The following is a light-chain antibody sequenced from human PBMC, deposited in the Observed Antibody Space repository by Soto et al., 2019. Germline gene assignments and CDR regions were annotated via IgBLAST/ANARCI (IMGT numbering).Light chain of an antibody. J-gene: IGLJ2*01. CDR3: CSYGGGDTPLL. CDR2: DVT. CDR1: SSDVGGYNY. V-gene: IGLV2-11*01. Sequence: QSALTQPRSVSGSPGQSVTISCTGTSSDVGGYNYVSWYQQHPGQAPKLMIYDVTKRPSGVPDRFSGSKSGNTASLSISGLQAEDEADYYCCSYGGGDTPLLFGGGTKLTVL.